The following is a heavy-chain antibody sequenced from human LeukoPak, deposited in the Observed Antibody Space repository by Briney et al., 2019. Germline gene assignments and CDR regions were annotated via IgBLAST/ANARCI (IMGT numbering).Heavy chain of an antibody. V-gene: IGHV3-23*01. Sequence: TGGSLRLSCAVSEFPFSAYAMTWARQAPGKGLEWVSSISGSSGSTYYADSVKGRFTISRDNSKNTLYLQMMSLRDEDTAVYYCATHFTTMALGFDYWGQGTPVTVSS. D-gene: IGHD1-1*01. J-gene: IGHJ4*02. CDR2: ISGSSGST. CDR1: EFPFSAYA. CDR3: ATHFTTMALGFDY.